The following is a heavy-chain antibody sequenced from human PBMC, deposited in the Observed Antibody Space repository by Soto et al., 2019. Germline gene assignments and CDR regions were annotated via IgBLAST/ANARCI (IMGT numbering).Heavy chain of an antibody. CDR3: ASRDGYNRDYDY. J-gene: IGHJ4*02. CDR2: INHIGST. CDR1: GGSFSDYS. V-gene: IGHV4-34*01. Sequence: PSETLSLTCAVYGGSFSDYSWTWIRQPPGKGLEWIGEINHIGSTYYNPSLKSRVTISVDTSKNQFSLKLSSVTAADTAVYYCASRDGYNRDYDYWGQGTLVTVSS. D-gene: IGHD5-12*01.